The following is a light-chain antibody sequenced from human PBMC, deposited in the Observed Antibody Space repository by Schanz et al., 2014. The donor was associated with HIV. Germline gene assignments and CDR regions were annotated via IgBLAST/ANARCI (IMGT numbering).Light chain of an antibody. CDR3: AAWDDSLNGRV. V-gene: IGLV1-36*01. Sequence: QSVVTQPPSVSEAPRQRVTISCSGSSSNIGNNPVSWYQQLPGKTPKLLIYYDDLLPSGVSDRFSGSKSGTSTSLAISGLQSEDEADYYCAAWDDSLNGRVFGGGTKLTVL. J-gene: IGLJ3*02. CDR1: SSNIGNNP. CDR2: YDD.